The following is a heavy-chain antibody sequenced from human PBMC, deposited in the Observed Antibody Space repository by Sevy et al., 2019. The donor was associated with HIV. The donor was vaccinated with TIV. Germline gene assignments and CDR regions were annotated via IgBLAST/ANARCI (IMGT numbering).Heavy chain of an antibody. CDR1: GYTFTSYD. Sequence: ASVKVSCKASGYTFTSYDINWVRQATGQGLEWMGWMNPNRGNTGYAQKFQGRVTMTRNTSISTAYMELSSLRSEDTAVYYCASHGAHYDFWSGYYLNDAFDIWGQGTMVTVSS. J-gene: IGHJ3*02. V-gene: IGHV1-8*01. CDR3: ASHGAHYDFWSGYYLNDAFDI. CDR2: MNPNRGNT. D-gene: IGHD3-3*01.